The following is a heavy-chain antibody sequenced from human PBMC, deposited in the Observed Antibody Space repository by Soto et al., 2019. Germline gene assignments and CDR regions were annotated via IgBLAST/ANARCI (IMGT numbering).Heavy chain of an antibody. CDR3: ARVRIAVAGTLSYYYGMDV. D-gene: IGHD6-19*01. CDR2: ISAYNGNT. V-gene: IGHV1-18*01. J-gene: IGHJ6*02. Sequence: ASVKVSCKASGYTFTSYGISWVRQAPGQGLEWMGWISAYNGNTNYAQKLQGRVTMTTDTSTSTAYMELRSLRSDDTAVYYCARVRIAVAGTLSYYYGMDVWGQGTTVTVSS. CDR1: GYTFTSYG.